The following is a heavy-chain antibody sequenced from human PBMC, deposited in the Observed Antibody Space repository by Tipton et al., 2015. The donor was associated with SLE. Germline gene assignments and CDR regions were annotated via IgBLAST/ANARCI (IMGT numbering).Heavy chain of an antibody. CDR1: GFTFDDYG. V-gene: IGHV3-11*01. CDR3: ARDGIVGATKVYFQH. D-gene: IGHD1-26*01. J-gene: IGHJ1*01. Sequence: SLRLSCAASGFTFDDYGMSWIRQAPGKGLEWVSYISSSGSTIYYADSVKGRFTISRDNAKNSLYLQMNSLRAEDTAVYYCARDGIVGATKVYFQHWGQGTLVTVSS. CDR2: ISSSGSTI.